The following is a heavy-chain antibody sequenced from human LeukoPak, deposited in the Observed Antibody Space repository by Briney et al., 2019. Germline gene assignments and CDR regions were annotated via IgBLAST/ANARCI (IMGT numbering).Heavy chain of an antibody. Sequence: PGGSLRLPCAASGFTVSSNFMSWVRQAPGKGLEWVSVIYSGGTTYYADSVKGRFTISRDTSKNTLYLQMNSLRVEDTAVYYCARHFYLDVWGQGTLVTVSS. V-gene: IGHV3-53*01. D-gene: IGHD3-3*02. CDR2: IYSGGTT. CDR3: ARHFYLDV. CDR1: GFTVSSNF. J-gene: IGHJ4*02.